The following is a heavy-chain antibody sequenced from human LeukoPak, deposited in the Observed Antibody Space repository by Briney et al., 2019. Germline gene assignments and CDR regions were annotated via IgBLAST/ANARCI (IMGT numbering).Heavy chain of an antibody. CDR1: GYTFTSYD. V-gene: IGHV1-8*01. J-gene: IGHJ4*02. CDR2: MNPNSGDT. Sequence: ASVKVSCKASGYTFTSYDINWVRQATGQGLEWMGWMNPNSGDTGYAQNFQGRLNMTRNTSKSTAYMELSSLRPEDTAVYYCARARGYNYGYVDYWGQGTLVTVSS. D-gene: IGHD5-18*01. CDR3: ARARGYNYGYVDY.